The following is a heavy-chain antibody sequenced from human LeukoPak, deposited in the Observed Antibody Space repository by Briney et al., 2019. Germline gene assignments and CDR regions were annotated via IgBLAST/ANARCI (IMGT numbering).Heavy chain of an antibody. V-gene: IGHV3-30*18. CDR3: AKVLFWGSGWFDP. D-gene: IGHD7-27*01. J-gene: IGHJ5*02. CDR1: GFTFSSYG. Sequence: GRSLRLSCAASGFTFSSYGMHWVRQAPGKGLEWVAVISYDGSNKYYADSVKGRLTISRDNSKNTLYLQMNSLRAEDTAVYYCAKVLFWGSGWFDPWGQGTLVTVSS. CDR2: ISYDGSNK.